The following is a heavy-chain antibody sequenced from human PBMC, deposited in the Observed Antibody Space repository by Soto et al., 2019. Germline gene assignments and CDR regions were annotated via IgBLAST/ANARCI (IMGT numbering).Heavy chain of an antibody. D-gene: IGHD1-26*01. Sequence: EVQLVQSGAEVKKPGESLKISCKGSGYSFTNYWIGWLRQMPGKGLEWMGIIYPGDSDTRYSPSFQGQVTISADKSISTAYLQWSSLKASDTAMFYCARLPYSGTYYGWFDLWGQGTLVTVSS. CDR3: ARLPYSGTYYGWFDL. J-gene: IGHJ5*02. CDR1: GYSFTNYW. CDR2: IYPGDSDT. V-gene: IGHV5-51*01.